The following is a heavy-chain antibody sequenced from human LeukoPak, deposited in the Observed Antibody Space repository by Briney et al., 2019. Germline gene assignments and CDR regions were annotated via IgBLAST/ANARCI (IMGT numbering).Heavy chain of an antibody. CDR1: GGSISSTNW. CDR3: ARGPSLNFDL. J-gene: IGHJ2*01. Sequence: KPSGTLSLTCAVSGGSISSTNWWSWVRQPPGKGLEWIGEIYHSGSTNYNPSLKSRVTMSVDTSKNQFSLKLSSVTAADTAVYYCARGPSLNFDLWGRGTLVTVSS. V-gene: IGHV4-4*02. CDR2: IYHSGST.